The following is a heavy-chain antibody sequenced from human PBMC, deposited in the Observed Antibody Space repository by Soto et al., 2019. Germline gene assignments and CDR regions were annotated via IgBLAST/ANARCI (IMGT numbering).Heavy chain of an antibody. CDR3: AKSGVPVVVAATPPCYFDY. CDR1: GFTFSSYA. V-gene: IGHV3-23*01. Sequence: EVQLLESGGGLVQPGGSLRLSCAASGFTFSSYAMSWVRQAPGKGLEWVSAISGSGGSTYYADSVKGRFTISRDNSKNTLYLQMDSLGAEDTAVYYCAKSGVPVVVAATPPCYFDYWGQGTLVTVCS. J-gene: IGHJ4*02. D-gene: IGHD2-15*01. CDR2: ISGSGGST.